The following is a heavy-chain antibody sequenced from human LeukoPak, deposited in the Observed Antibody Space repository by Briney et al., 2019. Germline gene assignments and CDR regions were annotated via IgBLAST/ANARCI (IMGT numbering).Heavy chain of an antibody. D-gene: IGHD6-19*01. CDR2: INPNSGGT. CDR3: ARGSSGWYYFDY. Sequence: ASVKVSCKASGYTFTGHYMHWVRQAPGQGLEWMGWINPNSGGTNYAQKFQGRVTMTRDTSISTAYMELSRLRSDDTAVYYCARGSSGWYYFDYWGQGTLVTVSS. CDR1: GYTFTGHY. J-gene: IGHJ4*02. V-gene: IGHV1-2*02.